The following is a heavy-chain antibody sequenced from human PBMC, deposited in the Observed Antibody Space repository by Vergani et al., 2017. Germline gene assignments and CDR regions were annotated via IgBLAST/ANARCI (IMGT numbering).Heavy chain of an antibody. Sequence: QVQLQESGPGLVKPSLTLSLTCTVSGGSISSYYWSWIRQPAGKGLEWIGRIYMNGNTNYNPSLKSRVAVSVDTSKNQFSLKLTSVTAADTAIYYCARMTHCSGTTCPGAFDLWGQGTMVTVSA. D-gene: IGHD2-2*01. CDR2: IYMNGNT. J-gene: IGHJ3*01. V-gene: IGHV4-4*07. CDR1: GGSISSYY. CDR3: ARMTHCSGTTCPGAFDL.